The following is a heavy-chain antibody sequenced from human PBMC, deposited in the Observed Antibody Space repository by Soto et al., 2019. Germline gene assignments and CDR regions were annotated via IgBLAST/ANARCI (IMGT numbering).Heavy chain of an antibody. D-gene: IGHD4-17*01. CDR2: INPSGGST. CDR1: GYTFTSYY. V-gene: IGHV1-46*03. J-gene: IGHJ4*02. Sequence: QVQLVQSGAEVKKPGASVKVSCKASGYTFTSYYMHWVRQAPGQGLEWMGIINPSGGSTSYAQKFQGRVTMTRDTSTSTVYMELSSLRSEDTAVYYCARDSGFGSYGDYAVDYWGQGTLVTVSS. CDR3: ARDSGFGSYGDYAVDY.